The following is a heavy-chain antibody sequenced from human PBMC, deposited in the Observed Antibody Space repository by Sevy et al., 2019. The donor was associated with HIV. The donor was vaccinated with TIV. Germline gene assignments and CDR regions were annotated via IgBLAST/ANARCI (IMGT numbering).Heavy chain of an antibody. Sequence: GGSLRLSCAASGFTFTEFVMSWVRQAPGKGLEWVSTINSGGGSTYYAGSVKSRFTISRDNSQNTLDLQMNSLRAEDTAVYYCAKDVVGGYYDSSGYSDHWGQGTLVTVSS. J-gene: IGHJ4*02. CDR2: INSGGGST. D-gene: IGHD3-22*01. CDR3: AKDVVGGYYDSSGYSDH. CDR1: GFTFTEFV. V-gene: IGHV3-23*01.